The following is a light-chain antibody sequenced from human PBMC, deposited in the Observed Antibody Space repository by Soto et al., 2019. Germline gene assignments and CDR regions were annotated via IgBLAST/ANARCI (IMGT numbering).Light chain of an antibody. V-gene: IGLV2-14*01. CDR3: SSYTSSGSRL. J-gene: IGLJ3*02. CDR2: EVT. Sequence: QSALTQPASVSAAPGQSITISCTGTRGDVGGYDYVSWYQQHPGKAPKLIIFEVTDRPSGVSNRFSGSKSGNTASLTISGLQAEDEADYYCSSYTSSGSRLFGGGTKVTVL. CDR1: RGDVGGYDY.